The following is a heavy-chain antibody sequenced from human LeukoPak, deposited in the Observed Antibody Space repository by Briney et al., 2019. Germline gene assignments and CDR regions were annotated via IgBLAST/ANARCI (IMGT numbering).Heavy chain of an antibody. V-gene: IGHV5-51*01. Sequence: GESLKISCKGFGYIFTNYWIAWVRQMPGKGLEWMGIIYPGDSDTRYSPSFQGQVTISVDKSISTAYLQWSSLRASDTAMYYCARQQSASGYVEWGQGTLVTVSS. CDR1: GYIFTNYW. J-gene: IGHJ4*02. D-gene: IGHD6-25*01. CDR2: IYPGDSDT. CDR3: ARQQSASGYVE.